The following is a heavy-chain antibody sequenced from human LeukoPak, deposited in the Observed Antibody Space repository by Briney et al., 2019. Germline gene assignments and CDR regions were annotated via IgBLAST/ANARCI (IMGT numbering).Heavy chain of an antibody. D-gene: IGHD2-2*01. J-gene: IGHJ6*02. Sequence: PGGSLRLSCAASGFIFRRYAMSWVRQAPGKGLEWVSAISGSGGSTYYADSVKGRFTISRDSSKNTLYLQMNSLRAEDTAVYYCARRSITSLVDAWGQGTTVTVSS. CDR3: ARRSITSLVDA. CDR1: GFIFRRYA. CDR2: ISGSGGST. V-gene: IGHV3-23*01.